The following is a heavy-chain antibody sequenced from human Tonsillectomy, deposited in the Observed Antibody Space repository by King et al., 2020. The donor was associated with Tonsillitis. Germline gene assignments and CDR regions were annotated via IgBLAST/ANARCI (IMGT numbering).Heavy chain of an antibody. CDR2: IKEDGSEK. CDR3: TSGILTGYTFDY. CDR1: GFRFSSYW. D-gene: IGHD3-9*01. V-gene: IGHV3-7*01. Sequence: VQLVESGGGLVQPGGSLRLSCAASGFRFSSYWMRWVRQAPGKGLECVANIKEDGSEKYYVDSVKGRFTVSRDNAKNSLYLQMNSLGAEDTAVYYCTSGILTGYTFDYWGQGTLVTVSS. J-gene: IGHJ4*02.